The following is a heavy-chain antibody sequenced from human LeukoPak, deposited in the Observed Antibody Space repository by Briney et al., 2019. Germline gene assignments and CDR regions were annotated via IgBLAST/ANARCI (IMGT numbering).Heavy chain of an antibody. CDR3: ARQKSSGYYYGSGSYYKRVYYFDY. Sequence: SDTLSLTCTVSGYSISSGYFWGWIRQPPGKGLEWIGSIYHSGSTYYNPSLKSRVTISVDTSKNQFSLKLSSVTAADTAVYYCARQKSSGYYYGSGSYYKRVYYFDYWGQGTLVTVSS. CDR1: GYSISSGYF. J-gene: IGHJ4*02. CDR2: IYHSGST. D-gene: IGHD3-10*01. V-gene: IGHV4-38-2*02.